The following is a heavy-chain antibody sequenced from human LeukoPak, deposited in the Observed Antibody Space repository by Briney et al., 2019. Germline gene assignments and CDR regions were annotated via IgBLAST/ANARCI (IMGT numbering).Heavy chain of an antibody. V-gene: IGHV3-49*04. CDR2: IRSKAYGGTT. CDR1: GFTFGDYA. D-gene: IGHD3-22*01. J-gene: IGHJ5*02. Sequence: PGRSLRLSCTASGFTFGDYAMSWVRQAPGKGLEWVGFIRSKAYGGTTEYAASVKGRFTISRDDSKSIAYLQMNSLKTEDTAVYYCSTYNPYYDDSSGYSWGQGTLVTVSS. CDR3: STYNPYYDDSSGYS.